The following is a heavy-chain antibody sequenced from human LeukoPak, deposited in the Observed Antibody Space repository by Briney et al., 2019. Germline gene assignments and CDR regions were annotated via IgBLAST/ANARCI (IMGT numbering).Heavy chain of an antibody. D-gene: IGHD2-8*02. V-gene: IGHV3-23*01. Sequence: GGSLRLSCAASGFTFSSYAMSWVRQAPGKGLEWVSAISGSGGSTYYADSVKGRFTISRDNSKNTLYLQMNSLRAEDTAVYHCAKDSWCWYYFDYWGQGTLVTVSS. J-gene: IGHJ4*02. CDR2: ISGSGGST. CDR3: AKDSWCWYYFDY. CDR1: GFTFSSYA.